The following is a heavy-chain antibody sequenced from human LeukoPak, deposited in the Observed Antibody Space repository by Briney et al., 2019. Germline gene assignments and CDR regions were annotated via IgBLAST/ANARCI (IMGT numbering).Heavy chain of an antibody. V-gene: IGHV3-21*01. D-gene: IGHD3-10*01. Sequence: GGSLRLSCAASGFTFSRYNMNWVRQAPGKGLEWVSSISSSPSYIYYADSVKGRFTISRDDAKNSLYLQMDSLRAEDTAVYYCARGNLWFGELVYWGQGTLVTVSS. CDR2: ISSSPSYI. J-gene: IGHJ4*02. CDR3: ARGNLWFGELVY. CDR1: GFTFSRYN.